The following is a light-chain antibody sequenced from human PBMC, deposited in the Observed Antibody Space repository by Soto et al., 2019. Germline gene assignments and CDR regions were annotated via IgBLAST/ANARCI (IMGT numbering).Light chain of an antibody. J-gene: IGKJ1*01. Sequence: DIQMTQSPSTLSASVGDRVTITCRASQSISSWLAWYQQKPGKAPKLLIYKASSLESGVPPRFSGSGSGTEFTLTISGLQPDDFATYYCQQYNSYPWTFGQGTKVEIK. V-gene: IGKV1-5*03. CDR1: QSISSW. CDR3: QQYNSYPWT. CDR2: KAS.